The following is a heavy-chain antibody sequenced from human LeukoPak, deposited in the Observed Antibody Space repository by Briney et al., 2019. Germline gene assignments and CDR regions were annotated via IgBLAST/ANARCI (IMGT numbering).Heavy chain of an antibody. J-gene: IGHJ4*02. CDR2: INHSGST. D-gene: IGHD5-18*01. V-gene: IGHV4-39*07. CDR3: ARRPFRGYSYGYFDY. Sequence: PSETLSLTCTVSGGSISSSSYYWSWIRQPPGKGLEWIGEINHSGSTNYNPSLKSRVTISVDTSKNQFSLKLSSVTAADTAVYYCARRPFRGYSYGYFDYWGQGTLVTVSS. CDR1: GGSISSSSYY.